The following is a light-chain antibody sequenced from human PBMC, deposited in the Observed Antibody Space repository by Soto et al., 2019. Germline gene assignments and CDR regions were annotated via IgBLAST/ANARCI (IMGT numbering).Light chain of an antibody. CDR1: SSDVGGYNY. V-gene: IGLV2-11*01. CDR3: CSHAGSYTYG. Sequence: QSALTQPRSVSGSPGQSLTISCTGTSSDVGGYNYVSWYQQHPGKAPKLMIYDVTKRPSGVPDRFSGSKSGNTASLTISGLQAEDEGDYYCCSHAGSYTYGFGTGTKLTVL. CDR2: DVT. J-gene: IGLJ1*01.